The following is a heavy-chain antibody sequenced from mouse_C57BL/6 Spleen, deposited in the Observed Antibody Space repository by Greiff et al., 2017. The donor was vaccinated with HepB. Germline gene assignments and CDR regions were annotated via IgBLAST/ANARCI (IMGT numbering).Heavy chain of an antibody. V-gene: IGHV1-18*01. CDR3: ASPYYYGQFAY. CDR2: INPNNGGT. D-gene: IGHD1-1*01. Sequence: VQLKQSGPELVKPGASVKIPCKASGYTFTDYNMDWVKQSHGKSLEWIGDINPNNGGTIYNQKFKGKATLTVDKSSSTAYMELRSLTSEDTAVYYCASPYYYGQFAYWGQGTLVTVSA. J-gene: IGHJ3*01. CDR1: GYTFTDYN.